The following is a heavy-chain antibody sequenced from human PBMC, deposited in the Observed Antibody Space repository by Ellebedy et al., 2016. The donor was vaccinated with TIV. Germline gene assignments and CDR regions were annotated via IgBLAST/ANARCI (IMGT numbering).Heavy chain of an antibody. V-gene: IGHV3-48*04. D-gene: IGHD2/OR15-2a*01. CDR2: ISISSSTI. CDR1: GFTFSTYS. CDR3: AREGRGNSTPLDY. J-gene: IGHJ4*02. Sequence: PGGSLRLSCAASGFTFSTYSMNWVRQAPGKGLEWVSYISISSSTIYYTDSVKGRFTISRDSAKNSLYLQMNSLRAEDTAVYYCAREGRGNSTPLDYWGQGTLVTVSS.